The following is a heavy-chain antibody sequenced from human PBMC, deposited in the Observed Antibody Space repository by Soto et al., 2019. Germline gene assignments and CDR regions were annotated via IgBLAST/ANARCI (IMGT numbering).Heavy chain of an antibody. CDR2: INYSGST. V-gene: IGHV4-39*07. CDR1: GGSISSSSYY. Sequence: SETLSLTCTVSGGSISSSSYYWGWIRQPPGKGLEWIGGINYSGSTNYNPSLKSRVTISVDTSKNQFSLKLSSVTAADTAVYYCASKHNHRPVNCSGGSCYLIWFDPWGQGTLVTVSS. D-gene: IGHD2-15*01. J-gene: IGHJ5*02. CDR3: ASKHNHRPVNCSGGSCYLIWFDP.